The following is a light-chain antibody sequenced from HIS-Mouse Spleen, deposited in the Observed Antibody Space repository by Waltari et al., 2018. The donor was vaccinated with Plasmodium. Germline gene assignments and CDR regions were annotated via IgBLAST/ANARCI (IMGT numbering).Light chain of an antibody. CDR1: QSVSSY. CDR2: DAS. Sequence: EIVLTQSPATLSLSPGERATLSCRASQSVSSYLAWYQQKLGQAPRLRIYDASNRATGVPARFSGSGSGTDFTLTISNLEPGDCAVYYCQQRSNWPALTFGGGTKVEIK. CDR3: QQRSNWPALT. V-gene: IGKV3-11*01. J-gene: IGKJ4*01.